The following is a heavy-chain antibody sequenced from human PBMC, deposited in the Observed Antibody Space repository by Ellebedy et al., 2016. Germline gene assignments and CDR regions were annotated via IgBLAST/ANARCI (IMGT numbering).Heavy chain of an antibody. J-gene: IGHJ4*02. Sequence: SVKVSXXASGGTFSSYAISWVRQAPGQGLEWMGGIIPIFGTANYAQKFQGRVTITADESTSTAYMELSSLRSEDTAVYYCASEDQYSSGWGLVYWGQGTLVTVSS. D-gene: IGHD6-19*01. V-gene: IGHV1-69*13. CDR1: GGTFSSYA. CDR3: ASEDQYSSGWGLVY. CDR2: IIPIFGTA.